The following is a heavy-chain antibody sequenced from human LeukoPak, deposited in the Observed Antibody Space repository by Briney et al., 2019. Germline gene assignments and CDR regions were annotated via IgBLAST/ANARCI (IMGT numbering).Heavy chain of an antibody. CDR2: IYYSGST. Sequence: SETLSLTCTLSGGSISSHYWSWIRQPPGKGLEWIGYIYYSGSTNYNPSLKSRVTISVDTSKNQFSLKLSSVTAADTAVYYCAKAMVRGVPSGNWFDPWGQGTLVTVSS. V-gene: IGHV4-59*11. D-gene: IGHD3-10*01. CDR3: AKAMVRGVPSGNWFDP. J-gene: IGHJ5*02. CDR1: GGSISSHY.